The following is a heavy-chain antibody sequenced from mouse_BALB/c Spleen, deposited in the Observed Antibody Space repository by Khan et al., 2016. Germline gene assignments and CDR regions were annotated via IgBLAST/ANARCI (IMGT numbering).Heavy chain of an antibody. J-gene: IGHJ1*01. CDR1: GYTFTNYG. CDR3: ARYRYYYGSSRYFDV. CDR2: INTYSGES. D-gene: IGHD1-1*01. Sequence: QIQLVQSGPELKKPGKTVKISCKASGYTFTNYGMNWVKQAPGKGLKWMGWINTYSGESTYADEFKGRFAFSLETSANTAYLQINNLKNEDTATXFCARYRYYYGSSRYFDVWGAGTTVTVSS. V-gene: IGHV9-3-1*01.